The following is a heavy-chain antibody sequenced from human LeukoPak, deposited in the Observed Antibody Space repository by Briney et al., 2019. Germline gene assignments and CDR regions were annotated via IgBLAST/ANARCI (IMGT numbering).Heavy chain of an antibody. V-gene: IGHV3-30*02. CDR2: IRYDGSNK. D-gene: IGHD3-3*01. Sequence: GGSLRLSCAASGFTFSNAWMSWVRQAPGKGLEWVAFIRYDGSNKYYADSVKGRFTISRDNSKNTLYLQMNSLRAEDTAVYYCAKDFWSGYSLRYYYYYMDVWGKGTTVTVSS. J-gene: IGHJ6*03. CDR3: AKDFWSGYSLRYYYYYMDV. CDR1: GFTFSNAW.